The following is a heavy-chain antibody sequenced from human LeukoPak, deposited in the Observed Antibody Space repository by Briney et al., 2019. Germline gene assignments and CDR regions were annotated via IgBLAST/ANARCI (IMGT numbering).Heavy chain of an antibody. CDR3: ASHWVGYCSSTSCFDAFDI. Sequence: KPGGSLRLSCAASGFTFSSYSMNWVRRALGKGLEWVSSISSSSSYIYYADSVKGRFTISRDNAKNSLYLQMNSLRAEDTAVYYCASHWVGYCSSTSCFDAFDIWGQGTMVTVSS. CDR1: GFTFSSYS. J-gene: IGHJ3*02. D-gene: IGHD2-2*01. V-gene: IGHV3-21*01. CDR2: ISSSSSYI.